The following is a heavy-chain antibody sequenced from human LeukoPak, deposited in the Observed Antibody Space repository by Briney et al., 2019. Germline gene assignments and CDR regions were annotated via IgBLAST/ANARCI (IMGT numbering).Heavy chain of an antibody. CDR1: GYTFTSYA. Sequence: ASVKVSCKASGYTFTSYAMHWVRQAPGQRLEWMGWINAGNGNTKYSQKFQGRVTITRDTSASTAYMELRSLRSDDTAVYYCARGGGDWYFGLWGRGTLVTVSS. D-gene: IGHD3-10*01. CDR2: INAGNGNT. V-gene: IGHV1-3*01. CDR3: ARGGGDWYFGL. J-gene: IGHJ2*01.